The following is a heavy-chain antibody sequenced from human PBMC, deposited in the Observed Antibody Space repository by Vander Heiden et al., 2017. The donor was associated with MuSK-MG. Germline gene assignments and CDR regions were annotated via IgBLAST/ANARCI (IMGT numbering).Heavy chain of an antibody. Sequence: EVQRLESGGGLVQPGRSRSLSCAASGFTFDDYAMHWVRQAPGKGLEWVSGISWNSGSIGYADSVKGRFTISRDNAKNSLYLQMNSLRAEDMALYYCAKDSRRGSSGYHDAFDIWGQGTMVTVSS. J-gene: IGHJ3*02. CDR3: AKDSRRGSSGYHDAFDI. CDR2: ISWNSGSI. CDR1: GFTFDDYA. D-gene: IGHD3-22*01. V-gene: IGHV3-9*03.